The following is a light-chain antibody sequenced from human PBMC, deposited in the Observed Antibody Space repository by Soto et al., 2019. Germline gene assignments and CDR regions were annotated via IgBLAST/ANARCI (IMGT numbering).Light chain of an antibody. J-gene: IGLJ2*01. CDR1: SSDVGGYNY. CDR3: SSYGGSNTVV. CDR2: EVS. V-gene: IGLV2-8*01. Sequence: QSALTQPPSASGSPGQSVTISCTGSSSDVGGYNYVSWYQQHPGKAPKLMIYEVSKRPSGVPDRLSGSKSANTASLTVSGLQAEDEADYYCSSYGGSNTVVFGRGTKLTVL.